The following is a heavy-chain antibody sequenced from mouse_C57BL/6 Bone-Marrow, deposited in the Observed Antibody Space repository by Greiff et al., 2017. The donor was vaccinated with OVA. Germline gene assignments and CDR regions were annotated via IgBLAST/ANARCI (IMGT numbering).Heavy chain of an antibody. CDR3: ASYYYGRRGYAMDY. J-gene: IGHJ4*01. D-gene: IGHD1-1*01. Sequence: DVQLQESGPGLVKPSQSLSLTCSVTGYSITSGYYWNWIRQFPGNKLEWMGYISYDGSNNYNPSLKNRISITRDTSKNQFFLKLNSVTTEDTATYYCASYYYGRRGYAMDYWGQGTSVTVSS. V-gene: IGHV3-6*01. CDR2: ISYDGSN. CDR1: GYSITSGYY.